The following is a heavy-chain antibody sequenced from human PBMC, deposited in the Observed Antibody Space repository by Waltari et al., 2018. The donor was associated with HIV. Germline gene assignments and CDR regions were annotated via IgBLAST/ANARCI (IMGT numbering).Heavy chain of an antibody. CDR1: GYPFTDYY. J-gene: IGHJ4*02. Sequence: QVQLVQSGAEVKKPGASVRVSCKASGYPFTDYYIHWIRQDSGKGLEWMGWVTPHNGDTTYAQKFQGRVTMTRDTSISTIYMDLSGLTTDDTAVVYCARDRVAGVRRNGNDFWGQGTLVTVSS. D-gene: IGHD2-8*01. V-gene: IGHV1-2*02. CDR3: ARDRVAGVRRNGNDF. CDR2: VTPHNGDT.